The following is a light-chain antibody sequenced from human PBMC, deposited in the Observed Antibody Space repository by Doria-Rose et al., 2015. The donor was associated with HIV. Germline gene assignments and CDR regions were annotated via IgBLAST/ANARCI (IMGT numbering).Light chain of an antibody. CDR1: SSDVGSYNY. V-gene: IGLV2-8*01. Sequence: QSALTQPPSASGSPGQSVTISCSGTSSDVGSYNYVSWYQQHPGKAPKLMIYELNKRPSGVPDRFSGSRSGNTASLTVSGLQAEDEADYYCQSYDSSLSGPVVLGGGTKLTVL. CDR3: QSYDSSLSGPVV. CDR2: ELN. J-gene: IGLJ2*01.